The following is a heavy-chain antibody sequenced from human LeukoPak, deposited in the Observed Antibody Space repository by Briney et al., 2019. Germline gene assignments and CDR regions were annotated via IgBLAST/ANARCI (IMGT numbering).Heavy chain of an antibody. D-gene: IGHD6-13*01. J-gene: IGHJ4*02. Sequence: GGSLRLSCAASGFTFSNYAMSWVRQAPGKGLEWVSAISGSGGTTYYADSVKGRFTISRDNSKNTLYLQMNSLRAEDTAVYHCAKDPPYSSSWYEYHFDYWGQGTLVTVSS. CDR3: AKDPPYSSSWYEYHFDY. V-gene: IGHV3-23*01. CDR2: ISGSGGTT. CDR1: GFTFSNYA.